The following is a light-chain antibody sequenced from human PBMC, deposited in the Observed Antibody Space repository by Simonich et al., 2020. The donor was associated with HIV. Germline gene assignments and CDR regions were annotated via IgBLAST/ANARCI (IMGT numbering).Light chain of an antibody. CDR1: QTILYN. CDR3: QQYNNWPRT. J-gene: IGKJ1*01. Sequence: DIVMTQSPDSLAVSLGERATINCKSSQTILYNNKYYLAWYQQKPGQAPRLLIYGASTRATGIPARFSGSGSGTELTLTISSLQSEDFAVYYCQQYNNWPRTFGQGTKVEIK. V-gene: IGKV3-15*01. CDR2: GAS.